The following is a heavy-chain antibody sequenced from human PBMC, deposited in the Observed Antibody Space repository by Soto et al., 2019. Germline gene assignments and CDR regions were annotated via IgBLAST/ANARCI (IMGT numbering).Heavy chain of an antibody. Sequence: GSLRLSCAASGFTFSTYAINWVRQAPWKGLEWVSAISGGGGSTYYADSVKGRFTISRDNSKNTLYLQMNSLRAEDTAVYYCAKVPAYDYVWGTCYYFDYWGQGTLVIVYS. V-gene: IGHV3-23*01. D-gene: IGHD3-16*01. CDR1: GFTFSTYA. CDR3: AKVPAYDYVWGTCYYFDY. CDR2: ISGGGGST. J-gene: IGHJ4*02.